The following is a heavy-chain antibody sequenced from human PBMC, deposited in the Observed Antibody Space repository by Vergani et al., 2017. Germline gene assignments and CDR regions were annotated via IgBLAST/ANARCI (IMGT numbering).Heavy chain of an antibody. Sequence: QVQLVQSGAEVQKPGSSVKVSCKASGGTFSSYAISWVRQAPGQGLEWRGGIIPIFGTANYAQKFQGRVTIPADESTSTAYMELSSLRSEDTAVYYCAGSGYCSSTSCPYYYYYMDVWGKGTTVTVSS. J-gene: IGHJ6*03. CDR2: IIPIFGTA. CDR1: GGTFSSYA. D-gene: IGHD2-2*01. V-gene: IGHV1-69*12. CDR3: AGSGYCSSTSCPYYYYYMDV.